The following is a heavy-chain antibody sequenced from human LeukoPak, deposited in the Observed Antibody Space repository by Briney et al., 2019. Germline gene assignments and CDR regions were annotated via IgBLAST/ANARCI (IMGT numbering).Heavy chain of an antibody. CDR1: GGSISSYY. V-gene: IGHV4-59*01. CDR3: ARVSYYYGSGSKLGVFDY. J-gene: IGHJ4*02. CDR2: IYYSGSI. D-gene: IGHD3-10*01. Sequence: PSETLSLTCTVSGGSISSYYWSWIRQPPGKGLEWIGYIYYSGSINYNPSLKSRVTISVDTSKNQFSLKLSSVTAADTAVYYCARVSYYYGSGSKLGVFDYWGQGTLVTVSS.